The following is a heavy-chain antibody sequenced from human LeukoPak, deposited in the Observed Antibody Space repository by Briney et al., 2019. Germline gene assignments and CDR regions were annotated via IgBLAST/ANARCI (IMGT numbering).Heavy chain of an antibody. D-gene: IGHD3-22*01. J-gene: IGHJ3*02. V-gene: IGHV4-59*01. CDR1: GGSITSYY. CDR2: IYFTGTT. Sequence: SETLSPTCTVSGGSITSYYWSWIRQPPGKGLEWIAYIYFTGTTNYNPSLKSRGTISVDTSKNQFSLKLSSVTAADTAIYYCASQVVVNAFDIWGQGRMVTVSS. CDR3: ASQVVVNAFDI.